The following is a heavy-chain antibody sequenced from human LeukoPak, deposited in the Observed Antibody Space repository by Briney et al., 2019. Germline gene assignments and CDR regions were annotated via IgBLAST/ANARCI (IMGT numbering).Heavy chain of an antibody. J-gene: IGHJ4*02. CDR2: ISYDGGNK. CDR3: ARDGFIYDSRSFYYFDY. Sequence: SGESLRLSCAASGCTFSSYAMHWVRQAPGKGLEWVAVISYDGGNKYYADSVKGRFTISRDNSKNTLYLKMNSLRAEDTAVYYCARDGFIYDSRSFYYFDYWGQGTLVTVSS. D-gene: IGHD3-22*01. CDR1: GCTFSSYA. V-gene: IGHV3-30*04.